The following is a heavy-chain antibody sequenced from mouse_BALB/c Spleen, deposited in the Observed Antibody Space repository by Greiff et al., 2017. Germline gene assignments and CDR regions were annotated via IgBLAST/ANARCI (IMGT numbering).Heavy chain of an antibody. CDR1: GFTFSSYG. D-gene: IGHD2-14*01. J-gene: IGHJ3*01. CDR3: ARGGYGAWFAY. CDR2: INSNGGST. Sequence: EVKLMESGGGLVQPGGSLKLSCAASGFTFSSYGMSWVRQTPDKRLELVATINSNGGSTYYPDSVKGRFTIARDNAKNTLYLQMSSLKSEDTAMYYCARGGYGAWFAYWGPGTLVTVSA. V-gene: IGHV5-6-3*01.